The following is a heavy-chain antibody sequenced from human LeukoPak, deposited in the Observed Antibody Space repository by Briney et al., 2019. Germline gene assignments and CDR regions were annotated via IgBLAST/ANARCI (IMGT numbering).Heavy chain of an antibody. Sequence: GGSLRLSCAASGFTVSSNYMSWVRQAPGKGLEWVAVISYDGINKYYADSVKGRFTISRDNSKNTLYLQMNSLRPEDTAVYYCAGSPRSGWYWFDYWGQGTLVTVSS. D-gene: IGHD6-19*01. CDR3: AGSPRSGWYWFDY. CDR2: ISYDGINK. V-gene: IGHV3-30*03. CDR1: GFTVSSNY. J-gene: IGHJ4*02.